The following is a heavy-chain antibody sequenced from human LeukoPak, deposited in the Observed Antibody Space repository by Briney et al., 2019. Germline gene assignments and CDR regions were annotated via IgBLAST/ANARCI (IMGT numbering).Heavy chain of an antibody. V-gene: IGHV1-69*13. Sequence: SVKVSCKASGYTFTSYGISWVRQAPGQGLEWMGGIIPIFGTANYAQKFQGRVTITADESTSTAYMELSSLRSEDTAVYYCARDRKKLWFGGSYFDYWGQGTLVTVSS. CDR3: ARDRKKLWFGGSYFDY. CDR1: GYTFTSYG. J-gene: IGHJ4*02. CDR2: IIPIFGTA. D-gene: IGHD3-10*01.